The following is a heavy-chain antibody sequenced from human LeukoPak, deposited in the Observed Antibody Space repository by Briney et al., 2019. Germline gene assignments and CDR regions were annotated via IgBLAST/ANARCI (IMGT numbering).Heavy chain of an antibody. Sequence: GGSLRLSCAASGFTFSSYAMTWARQAPGKGLEWLSGISGSGGTTYYADSVKGRLTISRDNSKNTLSLQMNSLRAADTAVYYCGKVVWTVSGPTDYWGQGTLVAVSS. CDR2: ISGSGGTT. D-gene: IGHD1-1*01. V-gene: IGHV3-23*01. J-gene: IGHJ4*02. CDR1: GFTFSSYA. CDR3: GKVVWTVSGPTDY.